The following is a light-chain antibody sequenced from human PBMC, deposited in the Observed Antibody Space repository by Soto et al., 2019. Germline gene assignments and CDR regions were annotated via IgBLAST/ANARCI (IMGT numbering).Light chain of an antibody. CDR2: LEGSGSY. CDR1: SGHSSYI. CDR3: ETWDSNTVV. Sequence: QLVLTQSSSASASLGSSVKLTCTLSSGHSSYIIAWHQQQPGKAPRYLMKLEGSGSYNKGSGVPDRFSGSSSRADRYLTISNLQFEDEADYYCETWDSNTVVFGGGTKLTVL. J-gene: IGLJ2*01. V-gene: IGLV4-60*02.